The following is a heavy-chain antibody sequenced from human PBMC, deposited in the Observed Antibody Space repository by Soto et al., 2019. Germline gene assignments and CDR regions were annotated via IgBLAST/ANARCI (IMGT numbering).Heavy chain of an antibody. D-gene: IGHD6-19*01. CDR3: ARSAGWYAIHA. CDR2: VFHTGTT. CDR1: GDSVSSPYY. V-gene: IGHV4-4*02. J-gene: IGHJ5*02. Sequence: QVQLQESGPGLVKPSGTLSLTCAVSGDSVSSPYYWCWVRQPPGKGLEWIGEVFHTGTTSYNPSLRXXVTISMDTSIKQFSLDLSSVTAADTAVYYCARSAGWYAIHAWGPGTLVIVSS.